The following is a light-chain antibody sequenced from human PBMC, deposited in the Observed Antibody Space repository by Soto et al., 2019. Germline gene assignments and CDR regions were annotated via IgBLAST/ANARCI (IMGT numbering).Light chain of an antibody. Sequence: DIQMTQSPSSLSASVGDRVTITCRASQSISSYLNWYQQKPGKAPKLLIYAASSLQSGVPSRFSGSGSGTEFTLTISSLQPDDFATYYCQQSYSTPYTFGHRTKLEIK. J-gene: IGKJ2*01. CDR2: AAS. V-gene: IGKV1-39*01. CDR1: QSISSY. CDR3: QQSYSTPYT.